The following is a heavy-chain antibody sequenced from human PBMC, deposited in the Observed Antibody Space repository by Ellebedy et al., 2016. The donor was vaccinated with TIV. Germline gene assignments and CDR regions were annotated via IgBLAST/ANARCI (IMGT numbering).Heavy chain of an antibody. CDR2: IYPGDSDT. CDR3: ARQAVTTEGGWFDP. CDR1: GYSFTSYW. V-gene: IGHV5-51*01. D-gene: IGHD4-11*01. Sequence: ASVKVSCKGSGYSFTSYWIGWVRQMPGKGLEWLGIIYPGDSDTRYSPSFQAQVTISADKSISTAYLQWSSLKASDTAMYYCARQAVTTEGGWFDPWGQGTLVTVSS. J-gene: IGHJ5*02.